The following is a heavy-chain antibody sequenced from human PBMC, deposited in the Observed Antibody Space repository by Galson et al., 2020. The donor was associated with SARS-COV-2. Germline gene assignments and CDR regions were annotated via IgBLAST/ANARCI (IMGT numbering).Heavy chain of an antibody. CDR1: GGSISGYY. Sequence: SETLSLTCFVSGGSISGYYLSWIRQSPGKGLEWLGYIYYSGTTNYNPSLKRRVTISLDMSKNQVSLKLSSVTAADTADYYCARADASSWKYYFEPWGQGTLITVSS. V-gene: IGHV4-59*01. CDR2: IYYSGTT. J-gene: IGHJ4*02. CDR3: ARADASSWKYYFEP. D-gene: IGHD6-13*01.